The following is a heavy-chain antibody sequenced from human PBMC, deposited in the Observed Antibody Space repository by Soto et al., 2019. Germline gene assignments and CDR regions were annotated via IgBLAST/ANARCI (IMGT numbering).Heavy chain of an antibody. V-gene: IGHV3-23*01. D-gene: IGHD3-10*01. Sequence: GGSLRLSCAASGFTFSSYAMSWVRQAPGKGLEWVSAISGSGGSTYYADSVKGRFAISRDNSKNTLYLQMNSLRAEDTAVYYCAKGGFLAPYGSGPLGYYMDVWGKGTTVTVSS. CDR1: GFTFSSYA. CDR2: ISGSGGST. CDR3: AKGGFLAPYGSGPLGYYMDV. J-gene: IGHJ6*03.